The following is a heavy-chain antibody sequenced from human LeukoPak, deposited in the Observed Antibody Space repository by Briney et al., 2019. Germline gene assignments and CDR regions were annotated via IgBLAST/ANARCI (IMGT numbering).Heavy chain of an antibody. Sequence: GGSLRLSCAASGFTFSSYGMSWVRQAPGKGLEWVSAISGSGGSTYYADSVKGRFTISRDNSKDTLYLQMNSLRDEDTAVYYCAKDNRGGILTSSFDYWGQGTLVTVSS. D-gene: IGHD3-9*01. CDR1: GFTFSSYG. V-gene: IGHV3-23*01. J-gene: IGHJ4*02. CDR2: ISGSGGST. CDR3: AKDNRGGILTSSFDY.